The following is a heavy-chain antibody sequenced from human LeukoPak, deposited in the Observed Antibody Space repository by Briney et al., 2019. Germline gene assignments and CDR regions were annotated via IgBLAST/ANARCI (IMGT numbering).Heavy chain of an antibody. V-gene: IGHV1-69*13. J-gene: IGHJ5*02. CDR3: ARELPPNPNPNPNPHRLRYYYDSSAYNWFDP. Sequence: SVKVSCKASGGTFSSYAISWVRQAPGQGLEWMGGIIPIFGTANYAQKFQGRVTITADESTSTAYMELSSLRSEDTAVYYCARELPPNPNPNPNPHRLRYYYDSSAYNWFDPWGQGTLVTVSS. CDR1: GGTFSSYA. D-gene: IGHD3-22*01. CDR2: IIPIFGTA.